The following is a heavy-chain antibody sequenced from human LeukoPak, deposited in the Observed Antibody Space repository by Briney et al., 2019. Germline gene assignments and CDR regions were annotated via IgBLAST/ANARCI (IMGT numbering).Heavy chain of an antibody. D-gene: IGHD1-26*01. J-gene: IGHJ4*02. Sequence: PEGSLRLSCAASGFTFSSYAMSWVRQAPGKGLELVSAIRDSGSSTHYADSVKGRFTTSRDNSKNTLFLQMNSLRAEDTAIYYCAKYGPQDSGSSHFDYWGQGALVTVSS. CDR3: AKYGPQDSGSSHFDY. V-gene: IGHV3-23*01. CDR2: IRDSGSST. CDR1: GFTFSSYA.